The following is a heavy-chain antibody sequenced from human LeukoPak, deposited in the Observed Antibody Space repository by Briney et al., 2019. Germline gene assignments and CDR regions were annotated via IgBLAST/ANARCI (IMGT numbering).Heavy chain of an antibody. J-gene: IGHJ4*01. CDR3: PITGDVDLWSGYPDFGN. CDR1: GFTFSSYA. V-gene: IGHV3-23*01. CDR2: ISGSGGST. Sequence: GGSLRLSCAASGFTFSSYAMSWVRQAPGKGLEWVSAISGSGGSTYYADSVKGRFTISRDNSKNTLYLQMNSLRAEDTAVYYCPITGDVDLWSGYPDFGNWGQITLVT. D-gene: IGHD3-3*01.